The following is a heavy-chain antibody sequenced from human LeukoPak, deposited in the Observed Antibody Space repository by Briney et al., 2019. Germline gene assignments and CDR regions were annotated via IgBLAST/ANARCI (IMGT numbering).Heavy chain of an antibody. CDR2: ISYSGST. D-gene: IGHD4-17*01. CDR3: ARRTVTTREGFDY. J-gene: IGHJ4*02. V-gene: IGHV4-39*01. Sequence: PSETLSLTCTVSGGSISSTNYYWGWIRQPPGKGLEWIGSISYSGSTYYSPSLKSRLTISVDTSKNQFSLRLSSVTAADTAVYYCARRTVTTREGFDYWGQGTLVTVSS. CDR1: GGSISSTNYY.